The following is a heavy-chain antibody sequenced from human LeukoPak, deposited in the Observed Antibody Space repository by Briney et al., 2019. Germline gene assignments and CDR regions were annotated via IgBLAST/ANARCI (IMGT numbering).Heavy chain of an antibody. J-gene: IGHJ4*02. D-gene: IGHD2-2*01. Sequence: GRSLRLSCAASGFTFSSYSMNWVRQAPGKGLEWVSSISSSSSYIYYADSVKGRFTISRDNAKNSLYLQMNSLRAEDTAVYYCAADIVVVPAAIGGSFDYWGQGTLVTVSS. V-gene: IGHV3-21*01. CDR2: ISSSSSYI. CDR3: AADIVVVPAAIGGSFDY. CDR1: GFTFSSYS.